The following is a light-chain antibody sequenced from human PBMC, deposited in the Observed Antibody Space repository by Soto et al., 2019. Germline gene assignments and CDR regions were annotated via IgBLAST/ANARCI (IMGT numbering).Light chain of an antibody. J-gene: IGKJ1*01. CDR1: ARLLHKNGYNY. CDR2: LGS. V-gene: IGKV2-28*01. Sequence: IVITQSPLSLYVTPGEAASISCMSSARLLHKNGYNYVDWYMQKPGQSPQLLIYLGSNRASGVPDGFSGSGSDTYFTLEISRVEADDVGVYYCMQPLENFRTFGQGTKVDI. CDR3: MQPLENFRT.